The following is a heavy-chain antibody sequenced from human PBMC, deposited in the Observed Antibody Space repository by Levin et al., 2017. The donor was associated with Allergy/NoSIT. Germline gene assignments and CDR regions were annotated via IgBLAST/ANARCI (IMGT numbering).Heavy chain of an antibody. CDR1: GGSIDSSYYY. CDR2: IYYTGNT. D-gene: IGHD1-26*01. J-gene: IGHJ3*02. V-gene: IGHV4-39*07. Sequence: SETLSLTCTVSGGSIDSSYYYWGWIRQPPGKGLEWIGNIYYTGNTYYNPSLKSRVTISQDTSKNQFSLELTSVTAADTAVYYCARDWLAYSESYYFAFDIWGQGTMVTVSS. CDR3: ARDWLAYSESYYFAFDI.